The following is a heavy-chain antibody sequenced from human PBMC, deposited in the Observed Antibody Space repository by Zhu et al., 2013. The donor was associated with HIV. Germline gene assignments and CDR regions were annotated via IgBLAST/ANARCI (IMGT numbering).Heavy chain of an antibody. Sequence: QVQLVQSGAEVKKPGSSVKVSCKASGGTFSSYTISWVRQAPGQGLEWMGRIIPILGIANYAQKFQGRVTITADKSTSTAYMELSSLRSEDTAVYYCAREKAEGCGSGPCHSHHYDYWGQGTLVTVSS. J-gene: IGHJ4*02. CDR3: AREKAEGCGSGPCHSHHYDY. V-gene: IGHV1-69*08. CDR2: IIPILGIA. CDR1: GGTFSSYT. D-gene: IGHD6-19*01.